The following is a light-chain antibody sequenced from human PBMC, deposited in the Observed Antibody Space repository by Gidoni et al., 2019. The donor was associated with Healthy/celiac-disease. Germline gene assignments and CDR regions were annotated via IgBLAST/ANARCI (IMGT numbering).Light chain of an antibody. CDR1: QSISSY. CDR2: AAS. J-gene: IGKJ1*01. V-gene: IGKV1-39*01. CDR3: QQSYSTPWT. Sequence: DIQMTQSPSSLYASVGDRVTITFRASQSISSYLNWYQQKPGKAPKLLIYAASSWQSGVPSRVSGSGSGTDFTLTISSLQPEDFATYYCQQSYSTPWTFGQXTKVEIK.